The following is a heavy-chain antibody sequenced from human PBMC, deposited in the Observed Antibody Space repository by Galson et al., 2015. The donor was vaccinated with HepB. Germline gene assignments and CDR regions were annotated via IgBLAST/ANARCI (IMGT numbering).Heavy chain of an antibody. CDR3: AKDEVAARPGDY. D-gene: IGHD6-6*01. Sequence: SLRLSCAASGFTFSSYGMHWVRQAPGKGLEWVAVISYDGSNKYYADSVKGRFTISRDNSKNTLYLQMNSLRAEDTAVYYCAKDEVAARPGDYWGQGTLVTVSS. CDR2: ISYDGSNK. V-gene: IGHV3-30*18. CDR1: GFTFSSYG. J-gene: IGHJ4*02.